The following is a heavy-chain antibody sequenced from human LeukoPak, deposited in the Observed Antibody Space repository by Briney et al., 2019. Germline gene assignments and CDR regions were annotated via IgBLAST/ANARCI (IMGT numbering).Heavy chain of an antibody. CDR2: IYSGGSA. CDR1: GFTVSNYY. D-gene: IGHD6-19*01. CDR3: ARMVTGWPNWIVP. V-gene: IGHV3-66*01. Sequence: GGSLRLSCAASGFTVSNYYMSWVRQAPGKGLEWVSGIYSGGSAYSADSVKGRFTMSRDNSQNTLYLQMNSLRAEDTAVYYCARMVTGWPNWIVPWGEGILVTVSS. J-gene: IGHJ5*02.